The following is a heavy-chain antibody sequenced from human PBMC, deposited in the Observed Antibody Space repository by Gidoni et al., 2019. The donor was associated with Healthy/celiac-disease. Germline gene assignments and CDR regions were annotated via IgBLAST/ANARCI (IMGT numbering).Heavy chain of an antibody. V-gene: IGHV3-21*01. D-gene: IGHD4-17*01. J-gene: IGHJ6*02. CDR3: ARAVDYGDSFYYYYGMDV. CDR2: ISSSSSYI. CDR1: GFTFSSYS. Sequence: EVQLVESGGGLVKPGGSLRLSCAASGFTFSSYSMNWVRQAPGKGLEWVSSISSSSSYIYYADSVKGRFTISRDNAKNSLYLQMNSLRAEDTAVYYCARAVDYGDSFYYYYGMDVWGQGTTVTVSS.